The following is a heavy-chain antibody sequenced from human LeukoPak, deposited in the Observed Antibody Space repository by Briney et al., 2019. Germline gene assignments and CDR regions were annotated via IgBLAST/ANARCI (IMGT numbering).Heavy chain of an antibody. Sequence: SGTLSLTCTVSGGSISTYYWSWIRQPPGKGLEWIGYIFYNGGTKYNPSLKSRVTMSVDTPKNQFSLKLNSVTAADTAVYYCGRARPGEVIEYWGQGTLVTVSS. J-gene: IGHJ4*02. D-gene: IGHD3-10*01. CDR2: IFYNGGT. CDR3: GRARPGEVIEY. CDR1: GGSISTYY. V-gene: IGHV4-59*01.